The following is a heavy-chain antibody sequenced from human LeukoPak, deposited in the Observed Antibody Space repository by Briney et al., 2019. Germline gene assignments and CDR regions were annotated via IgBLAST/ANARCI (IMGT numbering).Heavy chain of an antibody. J-gene: IGHJ4*02. Sequence: KTSETLSLTCAVSDYSISSGYYWGWIRQPPGKGLEWIGSIYHSGSTYYNPSLKSRVTISVDTSKNQFSLKLRSVTAADTAVYYCARDGYGSGSRIDYWGQGTLVTVSS. CDR3: ARDGYGSGSRIDY. CDR2: IYHSGST. CDR1: DYSISSGYY. V-gene: IGHV4-38-2*02. D-gene: IGHD3-10*01.